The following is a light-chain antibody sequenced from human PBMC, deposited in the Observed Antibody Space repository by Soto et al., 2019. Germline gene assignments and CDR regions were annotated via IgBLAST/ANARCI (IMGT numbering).Light chain of an antibody. CDR3: QQYNSYSGT. J-gene: IGKJ1*01. CDR2: DAS. Sequence: DIQMTQSPSTLSASVGDRVNITCRASQSISSWLAWYQQKQGKAPKLLNYDASSLESGVPSRFSGSGSGTEFTLTISSLQPDDLATYYCQQYNSYSGTFGQGTKVEIK. CDR1: QSISSW. V-gene: IGKV1-5*01.